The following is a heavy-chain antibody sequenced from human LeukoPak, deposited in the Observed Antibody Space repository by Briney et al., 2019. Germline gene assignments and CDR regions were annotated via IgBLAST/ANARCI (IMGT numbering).Heavy chain of an antibody. CDR1: GFTLSSHW. Sequence: HPGGSLRLSCAASGFTLSSHWMSWVRQAPGKGLEWVANIKQDGSEQYYVDSVRGRFTISRDNAKNSLYLQMNSLTAEDTAIYYCARESAGGPDYWGQGTLATVSS. CDR3: ARESAGGPDY. J-gene: IGHJ4*02. CDR2: IKQDGSEQ. D-gene: IGHD6-19*01. V-gene: IGHV3-7*05.